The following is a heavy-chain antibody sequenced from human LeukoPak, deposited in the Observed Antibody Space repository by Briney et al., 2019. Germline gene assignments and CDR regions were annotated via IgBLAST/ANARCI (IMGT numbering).Heavy chain of an antibody. J-gene: IGHJ4*02. CDR3: ATRKLGNDY. D-gene: IGHD7-27*01. V-gene: IGHV4-59*01. CDR2: IYHSGST. CDR1: GGSISTYY. Sequence: ASETLSLTCTVSGGSISTYYWSWIRQPPGKGLEWIGYIYHSGSTKYNPSLKSRVTISVDTSKNQFSLKLSSVTAADTAVYYCATRKLGNDYWGQGTLVTVSS.